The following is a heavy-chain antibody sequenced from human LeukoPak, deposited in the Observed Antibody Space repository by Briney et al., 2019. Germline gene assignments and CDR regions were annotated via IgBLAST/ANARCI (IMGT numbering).Heavy chain of an antibody. V-gene: IGHV4-34*01. D-gene: IGHD6-13*01. CDR3: ARSIPAAGTARIYYYYYYMDV. CDR1: GGSFSGYY. CDR2: INHSGST. Sequence: PSETLSLTCAVYGGSFSGYYWSWIRQPPGKGLEWIGEINHSGSTNYNPSLKSRVTISVDTSKNQFSLKLSSVTAADTAVYYCARSIPAAGTARIYYYYYYMDVWGKGTTVTVSS. J-gene: IGHJ6*03.